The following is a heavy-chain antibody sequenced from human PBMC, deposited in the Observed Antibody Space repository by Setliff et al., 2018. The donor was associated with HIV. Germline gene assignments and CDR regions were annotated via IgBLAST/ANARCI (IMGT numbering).Heavy chain of an antibody. CDR3: ARESMTLNPPIPFDC. D-gene: IGHD3-16*01. Sequence: PSETLSLTCTVSGGSISSHYWIWIRQPPGKGLEWIGYIHYSGATNYNPSLKSRVTISLDTSRTQFSLKLNSVTAADTAVYYCARESMTLNPPIPFDCWGQGTLVTVSS. CDR2: IHYSGAT. V-gene: IGHV4-59*11. J-gene: IGHJ4*02. CDR1: GGSISSHY.